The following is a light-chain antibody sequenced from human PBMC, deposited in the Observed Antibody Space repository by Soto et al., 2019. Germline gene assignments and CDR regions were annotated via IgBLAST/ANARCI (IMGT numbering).Light chain of an antibody. Sequence: QSVLTQPPSASGTPGQRVTISCSGSGANIGSNTVNWYQQLPGTAPKLLIYSNNQRPSGVPGRFSGSKSGTSASLAISGLQSEDEADFYCAAWDDSLNGYVFGTGTKLTVL. J-gene: IGLJ1*01. CDR1: GANIGSNT. V-gene: IGLV1-44*01. CDR2: SNN. CDR3: AAWDDSLNGYV.